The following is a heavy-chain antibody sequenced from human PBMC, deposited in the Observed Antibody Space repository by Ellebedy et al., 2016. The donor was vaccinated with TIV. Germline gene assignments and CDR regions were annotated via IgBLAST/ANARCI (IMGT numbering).Heavy chain of an antibody. CDR3: ARDRGGYTYGNFDY. Sequence: GGSLRLXXAASGFTFSSYGMHWVRQAPGKGLEWVAVIWYGGSNKYYADSVKGRFTISRDNSKNTLYLQMNSLRAEDTAVYYCARDRGGYTYGNFDYWGQGTLVTVSS. CDR1: GFTFSSYG. V-gene: IGHV3-33*01. D-gene: IGHD5-18*01. J-gene: IGHJ4*02. CDR2: IWYGGSNK.